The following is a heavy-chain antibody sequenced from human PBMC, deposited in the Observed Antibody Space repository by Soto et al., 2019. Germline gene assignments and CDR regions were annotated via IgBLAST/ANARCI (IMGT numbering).Heavy chain of an antibody. D-gene: IGHD6-13*01. CDR2: IYSGGST. V-gene: IGHV3-53*01. CDR3: ARDLVLAIAAADPTPL. Sequence: GGSLRLSCAASGFTVSSNYMSWVRQAPGKGLEWVSVIYSGGSTYYADSVKGRFTISRDNAKNTLYLQMNSLRAEDTAVYYCARDLVLAIAAADPTPLWGQGTLVTVSS. J-gene: IGHJ4*02. CDR1: GFTVSSNY.